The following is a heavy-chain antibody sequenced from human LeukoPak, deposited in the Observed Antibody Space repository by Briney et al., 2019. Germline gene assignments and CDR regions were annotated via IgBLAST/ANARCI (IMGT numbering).Heavy chain of an antibody. D-gene: IGHD2-15*01. Sequence: GGSLRLSCAASGFTFSDYYMSWLRQAPGKGLEWVSYISSSGSTIYYADSVKGRFTISRDNAKNSLYLQMNSLRVEDTAVYYCARTLGYCSGGDCPIWFDPWGQGTLVTVSS. V-gene: IGHV3-11*01. CDR1: GFTFSDYY. CDR3: ARTLGYCSGGDCPIWFDP. CDR2: ISSSGSTI. J-gene: IGHJ5*02.